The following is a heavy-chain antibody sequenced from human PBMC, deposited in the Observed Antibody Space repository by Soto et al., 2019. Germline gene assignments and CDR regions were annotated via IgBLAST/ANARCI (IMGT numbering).Heavy chain of an antibody. CDR1: GGSFSGYY. CDR2: INHSGST. Sequence: SETLSLTCAVYGGSFSGYYWSWIRQPPGKGLEWIGEINHSGSTNYNPSLKSRVTISVDTSKNQFSLKLSSVTAADTAVYYCARTSGTTTVTLDYWGQGTLVTVSS. J-gene: IGHJ4*02. D-gene: IGHD4-17*01. CDR3: ARTSGTTTVTLDY. V-gene: IGHV4-34*01.